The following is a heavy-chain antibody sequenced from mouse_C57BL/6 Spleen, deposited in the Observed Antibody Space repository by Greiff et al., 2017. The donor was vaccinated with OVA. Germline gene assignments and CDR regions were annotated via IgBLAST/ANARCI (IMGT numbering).Heavy chain of an antibody. CDR1: GFTFSNYW. J-gene: IGHJ1*03. V-gene: IGHV6-3*01. CDR3: TRSTVVEGYWYFDV. CDR2: IRLKSDNYAT. Sequence: EVKVEESGGGLVQPGGSMKLSCVASGFTFSNYWMNWVRQSPEKGLEWVAQIRLKSDNYATHYAESVKGRFTISRDDSKSSVYLQMNNLRAEDTGIYYCTRSTVVEGYWYFDVWGTGTTVTVSS. D-gene: IGHD1-1*01.